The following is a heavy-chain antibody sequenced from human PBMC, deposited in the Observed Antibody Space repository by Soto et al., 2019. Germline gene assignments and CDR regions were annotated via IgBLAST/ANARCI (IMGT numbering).Heavy chain of an antibody. J-gene: IGHJ4*02. CDR3: ARDAHYYDSSGYYGY. V-gene: IGHV1-69*13. D-gene: IGHD3-22*01. CDR2: IIPIFGTA. CDR1: GGTFSSYA. Sequence: ASVKVSCKASGGTFSSYAISWVRQAPGQGREWMGGIIPIFGTANYAQKFQGRVTITADESTSTAYMELSSLRSEDTAVYYCARDAHYYDSSGYYGYWGQGXLVTVPS.